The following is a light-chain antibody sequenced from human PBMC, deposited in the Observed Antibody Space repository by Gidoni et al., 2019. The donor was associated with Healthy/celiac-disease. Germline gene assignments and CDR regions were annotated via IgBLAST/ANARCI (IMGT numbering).Light chain of an antibody. J-gene: IGKJ5*01. CDR1: QSISSY. CDR3: QQSYSSPIT. Sequence: DIQMTQSPSSLSASVGDRLTITCRASQSISSYLNWYQQKPGKAPKLLIYAASSLQSGVPSRFSGSGSGTDFTLTISSQQPEDFATYYCQQSYSSPITFGQGTRLEIK. V-gene: IGKV1-39*01. CDR2: AAS.